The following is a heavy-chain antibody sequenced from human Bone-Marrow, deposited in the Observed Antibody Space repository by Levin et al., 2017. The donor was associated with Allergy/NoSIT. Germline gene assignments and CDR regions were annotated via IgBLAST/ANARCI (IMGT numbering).Heavy chain of an antibody. J-gene: IGHJ4*02. CDR1: GFNFDDYA. V-gene: IGHV3-20*04. D-gene: IGHD3-16*01. Sequence: GGSLRLSCTASGFNFDDYAMTWVRQGPGKGLEWVSGINWSGGSVGYRDSVKGRFTISRDNAKNSVYLQMISLRVDDTAFYYCARGRLGEVFDFWGQGTLVTVSS. CDR2: INWSGGSV. CDR3: ARGRLGEVFDF.